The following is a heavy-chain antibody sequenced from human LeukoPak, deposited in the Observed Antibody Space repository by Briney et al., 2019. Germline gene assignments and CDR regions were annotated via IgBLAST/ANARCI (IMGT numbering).Heavy chain of an antibody. V-gene: IGHV1-46*01. CDR1: GGIFSSYA. CDR2: INPSGGST. Sequence: ASVKVSCKASGGIFSSYAISWVRQAPGQGLEWMGIINPSGGSTSYAQKFQGRVTMTRDTSTSTVYMELSSLRSEDTAVYYCARSSEVLWFGESSDYWGQGTLVTVSS. J-gene: IGHJ4*02. CDR3: ARSSEVLWFGESSDY. D-gene: IGHD3-10*01.